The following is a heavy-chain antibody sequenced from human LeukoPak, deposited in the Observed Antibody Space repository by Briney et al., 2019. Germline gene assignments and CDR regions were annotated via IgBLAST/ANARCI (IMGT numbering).Heavy chain of an antibody. CDR1: GFTFSSYA. CDR2: ISGSGGST. CDR3: AKKKSVYGSGSYSY. V-gene: IGHV3-23*01. J-gene: IGHJ4*02. Sequence: GGSPRLSCAASGFTFSSYAMSWVRQAPGKGLEWVSAISGSGGSTYYADSVKGRFTISRDNSKNTLYLQMNSLRAEDTAVYYCAKKKSVYGSGSYSYWGQGTLVTVSS. D-gene: IGHD3-10*01.